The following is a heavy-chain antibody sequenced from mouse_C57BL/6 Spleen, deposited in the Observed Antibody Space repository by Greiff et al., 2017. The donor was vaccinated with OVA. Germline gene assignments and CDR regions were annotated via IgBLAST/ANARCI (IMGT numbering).Heavy chain of an antibody. Sequence: EVQLQQPGAELVKPGASVKISCKASGYTFTSYWITWVKQRPGQGLEWIGVINPYNGGTSYNQKFKGKATLTVDKSSSTAYMELNSLTSEDSAVYYCARRDDYDAWFAYWGQGTLVTVSA. CDR1: GYTFTSYW. J-gene: IGHJ3*01. V-gene: IGHV1-19*01. CDR2: INPYNGGT. D-gene: IGHD2-4*01. CDR3: ARRDDYDAWFAY.